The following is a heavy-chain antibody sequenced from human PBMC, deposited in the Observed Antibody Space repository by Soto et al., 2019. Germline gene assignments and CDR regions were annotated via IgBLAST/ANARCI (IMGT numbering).Heavy chain of an antibody. CDR3: ARAACSSTSCYNYYAYGMDV. CDR1: GYTFTTYS. J-gene: IGHJ6*02. D-gene: IGHD2-2*01. CDR2: IHAGNGNT. V-gene: IGHV1-3*01. Sequence: GSSVKVSCKASGYTFTTYSMHWVRQAPGQRLEWMGWIHAGNGNTEHSQKFQGRVTITRDTSASTAYLELGSLRSEDTAVYYCARAACSSTSCYNYYAYGMDVWGQGTPVTVSS.